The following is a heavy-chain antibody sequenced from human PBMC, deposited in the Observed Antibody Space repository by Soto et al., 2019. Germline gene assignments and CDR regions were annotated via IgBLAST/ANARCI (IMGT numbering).Heavy chain of an antibody. J-gene: IGHJ6*01. CDR3: AKGYSSSLYYYYGMDV. Sequence: QVQLVESGGGVVQPGRSLRLSCAASGFSFSSYGMHWVRQAPGKGLEWVAVISYDGSNKYYEDSVKGRFTISRDNSKNTLYLQMNSLRTEDTAVYYCAKGYSSSLYYYYGMDVW. V-gene: IGHV3-30*18. CDR2: ISYDGSNK. CDR1: GFSFSSYG. D-gene: IGHD6-13*01.